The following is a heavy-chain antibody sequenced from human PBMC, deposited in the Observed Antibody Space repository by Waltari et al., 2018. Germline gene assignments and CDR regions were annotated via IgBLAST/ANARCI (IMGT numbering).Heavy chain of an antibody. CDR2: ISADNCNT. CDR1: GYTFTSYG. Sequence: QVQLVQSGAEVKKPGASVKVSCKASGYTFTSYGISWVRQAPGKGLEWMVWISADNCNTNYAQKLQGRGTMTTDTSASTAYMELRSLRSDDTAVYYCAREAGDIVVVKNWFDPWGQGTLVTVSS. V-gene: IGHV1-18*01. CDR3: AREAGDIVVVKNWFDP. J-gene: IGHJ5*02. D-gene: IGHD2-15*01.